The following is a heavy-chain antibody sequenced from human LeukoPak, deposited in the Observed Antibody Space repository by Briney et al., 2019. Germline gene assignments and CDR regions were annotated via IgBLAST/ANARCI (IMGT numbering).Heavy chain of an antibody. D-gene: IGHD3-22*01. J-gene: IGHJ3*02. V-gene: IGHV3-66*01. CDR3: ASTPDYYDSSGYPPHAFDI. CDR1: GFTVSSNY. CDR2: IYSGGST. Sequence: PGGSLRLSCAASGFTVSSNYMSWVRQAPGKGLEWVSVIYSGGSTYYADSVKGRFTISRDNSKNTLYLQMNSLRAEDTAVYYCASTPDYYDSSGYPPHAFDIWGQGTMVTVSS.